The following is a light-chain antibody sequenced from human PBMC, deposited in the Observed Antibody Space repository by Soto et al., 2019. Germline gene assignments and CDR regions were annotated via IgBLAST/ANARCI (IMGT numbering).Light chain of an antibody. CDR2: DAS. J-gene: IGKJ4*01. CDR3: QHYNTLPQT. CDR1: QSISSW. Sequence: DIQMTQSPSTLSASVGDRVTITCRASQSISSWLAWYQLKPGEAPKLLIYDASTLRTGVPSRFSGSGSGTEFTLTINTLQPEDFATYYCQHYNTLPQTFGGGTRVDIE. V-gene: IGKV1-5*01.